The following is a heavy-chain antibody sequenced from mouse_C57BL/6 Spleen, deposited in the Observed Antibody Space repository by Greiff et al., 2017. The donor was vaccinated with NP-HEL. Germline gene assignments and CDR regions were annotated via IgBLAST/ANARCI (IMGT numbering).Heavy chain of an antibody. J-gene: IGHJ3*01. Sequence: DVMLVESGGGLVKPGGSLKLSCAASGFTFSSYAMSWVRQTPEKRLEWVATISDGGSYTYYPDNVKGRFTISRDNAKNNLYLQMSHLKSEDTAMYYCARDGDGYDGGAWFAYWGQGTLVTVSA. D-gene: IGHD2-2*01. CDR1: GFTFSSYA. CDR3: ARDGDGYDGGAWFAY. CDR2: ISDGGSYT. V-gene: IGHV5-4*01.